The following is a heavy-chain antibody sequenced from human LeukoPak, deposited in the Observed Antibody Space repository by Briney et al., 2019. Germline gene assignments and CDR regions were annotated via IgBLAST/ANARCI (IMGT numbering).Heavy chain of an antibody. CDR2: IDYSGST. D-gene: IGHD3-10*01. J-gene: IGHJ4*02. CDR1: GGSISSYY. V-gene: IGHV4-59*08. Sequence: PSETLSLTCTVSGGSISSYYWSWIRQPPGKGLEWIGYIDYSGSTNYNPSLKSRVTISVDTSKNQFSLKLSSVTAADTAVYYCVAEEYGTGSYYKSAFWGKGALVTVSS. CDR3: VAEEYGTGSYYKSAF.